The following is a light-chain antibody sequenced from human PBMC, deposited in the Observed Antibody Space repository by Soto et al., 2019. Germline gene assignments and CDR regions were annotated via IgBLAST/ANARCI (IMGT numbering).Light chain of an antibody. CDR2: DAP. CDR3: QQYDTPSFT. V-gene: IGKV1-33*01. CDR1: HDISNY. Sequence: DIQMTQSPSSLSASVGDRVTITCQASHDISNYLNWYQQKFGKAPKLLIYDAPNLELVFPSRVSGSGSGTKFIFTISSFQPEDIATCYCQQYDTPSFTFCPATKGHL. J-gene: IGKJ3*01.